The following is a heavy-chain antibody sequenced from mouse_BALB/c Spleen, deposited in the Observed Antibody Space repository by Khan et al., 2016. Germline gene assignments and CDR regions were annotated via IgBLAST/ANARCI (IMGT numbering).Heavy chain of an antibody. D-gene: IGHD2-1*01. CDR3: ARGGNYVGDYAMDY. CDR1: GYTFTNYG. CDR2: INPYTGEP. V-gene: IGHV9-1*02. J-gene: IGHJ4*01. Sequence: QIQLVQSGPELKKPGETVKISCKASGYTFTNYGMIWVKQAPGKGLKWMGWINPYTGEPTYADDFKGRFAFSLETSASTAYFQINNLKNEGMATYFCARGGNYVGDYAMDYWGQGTAVTVSS.